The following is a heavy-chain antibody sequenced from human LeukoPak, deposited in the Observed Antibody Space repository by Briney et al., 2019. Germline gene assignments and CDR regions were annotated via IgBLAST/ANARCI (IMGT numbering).Heavy chain of an antibody. V-gene: IGHV4-59*01. CDR3: ARVSSSGILDY. Sequence: ASETLSLTCTVSGGSLINYYWSWIRQPPGKGLEWIGYIYYSGSTNYNPSLKSRVTISVDTSKNQFSVKLSYVTDADTAVYYCARVSSSGILDYWGQGTLVTVSS. CDR1: GGSLINYY. D-gene: IGHD3-22*01. CDR2: IYYSGST. J-gene: IGHJ4*02.